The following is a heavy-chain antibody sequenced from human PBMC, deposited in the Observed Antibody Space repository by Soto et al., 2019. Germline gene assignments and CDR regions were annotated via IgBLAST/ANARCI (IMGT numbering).Heavy chain of an antibody. V-gene: IGHV4-4*07. CDR1: GGSISSYY. CDR3: ARGAGRYSSSWEVPYYGMDV. CDR2: IYTSGST. J-gene: IGHJ6*02. Sequence: PSETLSLTCTVSGGSISSYYWSWIRQPAGKGLEWIGRIYTSGSTNYNPSLKSRVTMSVDTSKNQFSLKLSSVTAADTAVYYCARGAGRYSSSWEVPYYGMDVWGQGTTVTVSS. D-gene: IGHD6-13*01.